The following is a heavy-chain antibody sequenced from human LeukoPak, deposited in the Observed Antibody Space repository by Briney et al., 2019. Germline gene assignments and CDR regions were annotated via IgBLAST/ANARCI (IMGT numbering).Heavy chain of an antibody. V-gene: IGHV4-39*07. CDR2: IYYSGST. CDR3: ARPRQYSGSYVFDY. D-gene: IGHD1-26*01. J-gene: IGHJ4*02. Sequence: PSETLSLTCTVSGGSISSSSYYWGWIRQPPGKGLEWIGSIYYSGSTYYNPSLKSRVTISVDTSKNQFSLKLSSVTAADTAVYYCARPRQYSGSYVFDYWGQGTLVTVSS. CDR1: GGSISSSSYY.